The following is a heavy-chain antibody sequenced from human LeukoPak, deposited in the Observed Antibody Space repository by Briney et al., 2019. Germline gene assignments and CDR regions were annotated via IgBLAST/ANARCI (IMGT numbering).Heavy chain of an antibody. D-gene: IGHD3-3*01. J-gene: IGHJ4*02. CDR3: AKDLSDFWSGYYIAYFDY. Sequence: SETLSLTCTVSGGSISSSGYYWSWIRQHPGKGLEWIGYIYYSGSTYYNPSLKSRVTISLDTSRNQFSLILSSVTAADTAVYYCAKDLSDFWSGYYIAYFDYWGQGTLVTVSS. CDR1: GGSISSSGYY. V-gene: IGHV4-31*03. CDR2: IYYSGST.